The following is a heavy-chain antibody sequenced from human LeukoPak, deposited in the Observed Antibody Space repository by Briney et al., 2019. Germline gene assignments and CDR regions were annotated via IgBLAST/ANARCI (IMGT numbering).Heavy chain of an antibody. CDR3: ANLMYKPKSDTFDI. J-gene: IGHJ3*02. D-gene: IGHD1-14*01. Sequence: GGSLRLSCAASGFTFSSYGMHWVRQAPGKGLEWVAFIRYDGSNKYYADSVKGRFTISRDNSKNTLYLQMNSLRAEDTAVYYCANLMYKPKSDTFDIWGQGTMVTVSS. V-gene: IGHV3-30*02. CDR2: IRYDGSNK. CDR1: GFTFSSYG.